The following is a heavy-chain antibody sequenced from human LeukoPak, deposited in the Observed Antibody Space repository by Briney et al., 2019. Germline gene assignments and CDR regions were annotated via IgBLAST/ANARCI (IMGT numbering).Heavy chain of an antibody. V-gene: IGHV3-23*01. D-gene: IGHD1-26*01. CDR3: AKDDGGSYPWDAFDI. CDR1: GFTFSSYA. J-gene: IGHJ3*02. CDR2: FSGSGGSA. Sequence: PGRSLRLSCAASGFTFSSYAMSWVRQAPGKGLEWVSAFSGSGGSAYYADSVKGRFTTSRDNPKKTLYLQMNSLRAEDTAVYYCAKDDGGSYPWDAFDIWGQGTMVTVSS.